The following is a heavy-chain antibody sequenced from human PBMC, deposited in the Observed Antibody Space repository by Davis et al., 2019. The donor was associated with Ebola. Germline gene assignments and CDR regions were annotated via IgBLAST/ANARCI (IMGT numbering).Heavy chain of an antibody. CDR2: ISSSSSYI. V-gene: IGHV3-21*01. CDR1: GFTFSSYS. J-gene: IGHJ4*02. CDR3: ARDGGYCSGGSCYSGFDY. Sequence: PGGSLRLSCAASGFTFSSYSMNWVRQAPGKGLEWVSSISSSSSYIYYADSVKGRFTISRDNAKNSLYLQMNSLRADDTAVYYCARDGGYCSGGSCYSGFDYWGQGTLVTVSS. D-gene: IGHD2-15*01.